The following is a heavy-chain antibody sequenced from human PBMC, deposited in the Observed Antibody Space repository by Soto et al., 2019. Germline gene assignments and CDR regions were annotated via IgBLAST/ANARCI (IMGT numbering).Heavy chain of an antibody. Sequence: EVKVLESGGDLVQPWGSLRLSCVASGFTFSEYAMTWVRQAPGKGLDWVSSVSANGDITYYADSVKGRFTISRDNSNNTLLLQINSLRAEDTALYYCARGDRGGSGSPASYYFSGLDVWGQGTTVIVSS. D-gene: IGHD3-10*01. V-gene: IGHV3-23*01. CDR2: VSANGDIT. CDR1: GFTFSEYA. CDR3: ARGDRGGSGSPASYYFSGLDV. J-gene: IGHJ6*02.